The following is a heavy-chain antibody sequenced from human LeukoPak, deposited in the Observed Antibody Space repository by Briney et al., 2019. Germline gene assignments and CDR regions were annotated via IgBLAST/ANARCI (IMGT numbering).Heavy chain of an antibody. CDR1: GFTFGDYY. Sequence: GGSLRLSWAASGFTFGDYYMTWIRQAPGKGLEWVSYISNSGNTIKEADSVKGRFTISRDNAQNSLFLQMKSLRAEDTAVYYCARYRVITNDYFDSWGQGTLVTVSS. CDR3: ARYRVITNDYFDS. J-gene: IGHJ4*02. CDR2: ISNSGNTI. V-gene: IGHV3-11*01. D-gene: IGHD3-22*01.